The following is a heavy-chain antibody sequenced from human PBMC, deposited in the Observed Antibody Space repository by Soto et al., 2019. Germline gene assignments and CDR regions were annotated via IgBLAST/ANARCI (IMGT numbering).Heavy chain of an antibody. CDR1: GGSISSSS. Sequence: SETLSLPGTVSGGSISSSSWSWIRQPPGKGLEWIGHIYYSGSTNYNPSLKSRVTISVDTSKNQFSLRLSSVTAADTAVYYCARERGSGWYGYWGQGTLVTASS. J-gene: IGHJ4*02. D-gene: IGHD6-19*01. V-gene: IGHV4-59*01. CDR2: IYYSGST. CDR3: ARERGSGWYGY.